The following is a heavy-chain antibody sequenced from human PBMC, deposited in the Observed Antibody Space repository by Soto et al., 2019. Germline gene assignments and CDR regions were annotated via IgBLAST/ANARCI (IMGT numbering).Heavy chain of an antibody. J-gene: IGHJ4*02. Sequence: EVQLVESGGGLVKPGGSLRLSCAASGFTFSNAWMNWVRQAPGKGLEWVGRIKSKTDGGTTDYAASVKGRFTISRDDSNKTLYLEMNSVKPEDKPVYYGTNDRITMIVVVWWYPYWGPGTLVTVSS. CDR1: GFTFSNAW. CDR2: IKSKTDGGTT. V-gene: IGHV3-15*07. CDR3: TNDRITMIVVVWWYPY. D-gene: IGHD3-22*01.